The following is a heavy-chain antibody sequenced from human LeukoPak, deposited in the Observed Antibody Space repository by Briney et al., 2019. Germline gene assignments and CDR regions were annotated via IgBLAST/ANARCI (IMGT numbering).Heavy chain of an antibody. CDR3: ARGDFIMITFGGVIVPFDY. CDR1: GFTFSSYS. D-gene: IGHD3-16*01. Sequence: PGGSLRLSCAASGFTFSSYSMNWVRQAPGKGLEWVSSISRSSSYIYYADSVKGRFTISRDNAKNSLYLQMNSLRAEDTAVYYCARGDFIMITFGGVIVPFDYWGQGTLVTVSS. CDR2: ISRSSSYI. J-gene: IGHJ4*02. V-gene: IGHV3-21*01.